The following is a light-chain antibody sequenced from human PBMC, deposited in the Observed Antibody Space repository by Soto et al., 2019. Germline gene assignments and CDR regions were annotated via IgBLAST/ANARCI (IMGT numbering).Light chain of an antibody. CDR3: QQYGNSPLT. J-gene: IGKJ4*01. CDR1: QSVSSSY. CDR2: AAS. Sequence: EIVLTQSPDTLSLSPGERATLSCRASQSVSSSYLAWYQQKPGQAPRLLIYAASSRATGIPDRFSGSGSGTDFTLTISRLEPEDFAVYYCQQYGNSPLTFGGGPKVDIK. V-gene: IGKV3-20*01.